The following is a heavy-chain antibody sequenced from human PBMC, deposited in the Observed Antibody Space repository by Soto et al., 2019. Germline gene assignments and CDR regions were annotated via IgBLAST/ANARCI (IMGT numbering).Heavy chain of an antibody. D-gene: IGHD6-19*01. V-gene: IGHV1-18*01. CDR3: ARVAAVAGPGDY. J-gene: IGHJ4*02. Sequence: GASVTVSCTASGGNFSSYAISLVRQAPGQGLEWMGWISAYNGNTNYAQKLQGRVTMTTDTSTSTAYMELRSLRSDDTAVYYCARVAAVAGPGDYWGQGNLVTVS. CDR1: GGNFSSYA. CDR2: ISAYNGNT.